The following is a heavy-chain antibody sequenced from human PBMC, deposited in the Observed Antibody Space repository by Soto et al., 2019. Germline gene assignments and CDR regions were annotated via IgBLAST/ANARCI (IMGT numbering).Heavy chain of an antibody. J-gene: IGHJ6*02. CDR3: AKGPTIFGVVITYEYYYGMDV. D-gene: IGHD3-3*01. CDR2: ILHDGSNE. V-gene: IGHV3-30*18. CDR1: GFNFSSYN. Sequence: LRLSCAASGFNFSSYNMHWVRQAPGKGLEWVALILHDGSNEYYADSVKGRFTISRDNSKNTLYLQMKSLRAEDTAVYYCAKGPTIFGVVITYEYYYGMDVWGQGTTVTVSS.